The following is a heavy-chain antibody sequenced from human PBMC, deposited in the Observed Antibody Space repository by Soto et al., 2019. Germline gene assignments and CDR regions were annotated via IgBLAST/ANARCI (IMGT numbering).Heavy chain of an antibody. J-gene: IGHJ4*02. V-gene: IGHV3-30*18. D-gene: IGHD6-25*01. CDR3: AKDLHSSGWAAYNFDY. Sequence: PGGSLRLSCAASGFTFSNYGMHWVRQAPGKGLEWVALISYDGSNKYYADSVKGRFTISRDNTKNTLYLQMNSLRAEDSAVYYRAKDLHSSGWAAYNFDYWGQGTLVTVAS. CDR1: GFTFSNYG. CDR2: ISYDGSNK.